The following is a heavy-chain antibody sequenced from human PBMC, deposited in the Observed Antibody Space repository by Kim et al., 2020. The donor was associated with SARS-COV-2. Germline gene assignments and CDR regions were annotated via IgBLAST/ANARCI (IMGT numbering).Heavy chain of an antibody. V-gene: IGHV4-38-2*02. CDR1: DSSISSPYY. Sequence: SETLSLTCTVSDSSISSPYYWGWIRQPPGKGLEYVALAYHEGSTYYNPSLQSRVTISIDTSTNQVSLRLTSLTAADPAIYFCAGRPLHSSGYFYFWCQG. CDR2: AYHEGST. J-gene: IGHJ4*02. D-gene: IGHD6-19*01. CDR3: AGRPLHSSGYFYF.